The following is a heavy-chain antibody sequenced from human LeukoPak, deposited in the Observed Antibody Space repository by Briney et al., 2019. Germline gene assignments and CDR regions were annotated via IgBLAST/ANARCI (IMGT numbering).Heavy chain of an antibody. CDR3: ARGVRGYNDFYYYYYYMDV. Sequence: ASVKVSCKASGYTFTSYGISWVRQAPGQGLEWMGWISAYNGNTNYAQKLQGRVTMTTDTSTSTAYMELRSLRSDDTAVYYCARGVRGYNDFYYYYYYMDVWGKGTTVTISS. CDR2: ISAYNGNT. D-gene: IGHD5-24*01. J-gene: IGHJ6*03. V-gene: IGHV1-18*01. CDR1: GYTFTSYG.